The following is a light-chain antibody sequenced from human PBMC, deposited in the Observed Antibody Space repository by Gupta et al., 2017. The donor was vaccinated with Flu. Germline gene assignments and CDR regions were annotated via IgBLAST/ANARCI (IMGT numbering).Light chain of an antibody. Sequence: QSLLPRPPSAFGPPGQGVTIFCSGSSSNIGSHTASWYQQLPGTAPKLLIYKNNQRPSGVPDRFSGSKSGTSASLAISGLQSEDEADYYCAAWDDSLLRVFGGGTKVTVL. J-gene: IGLJ3*02. CDR2: KNN. CDR3: AAWDDSLLRV. V-gene: IGLV1-44*01. CDR1: SSNIGSHT.